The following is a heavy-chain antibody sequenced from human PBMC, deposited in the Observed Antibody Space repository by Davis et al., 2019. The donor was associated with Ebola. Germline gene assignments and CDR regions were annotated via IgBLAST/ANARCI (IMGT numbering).Heavy chain of an antibody. J-gene: IGHJ6*02. CDR3: ARRGTNYYYYGMDV. CDR2: IYYSGST. Sequence: SETLSLTCTVPGGSISSYYWSWIRQPPGKGLEWIGSIYYSGSTYYNPSLKSRVTISVDTSKNQFSLKLSSVTAADTAVYYRARRGTNYYYYGMDVWGQGTTVTVSS. CDR1: GGSISSYY. V-gene: IGHV4-39*01. D-gene: IGHD1-1*01.